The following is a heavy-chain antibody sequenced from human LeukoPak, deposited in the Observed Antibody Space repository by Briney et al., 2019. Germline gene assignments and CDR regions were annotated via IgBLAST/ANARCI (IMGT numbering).Heavy chain of an antibody. D-gene: IGHD3-10*01. Sequence: GASVKVSCKASGYTFTGYYMHWVRQAPGQGLEWMGRINPNSGGTNYAQKFQGRVTMTRDTSISTAYMELSRLRSDDTAVYYCARIKNRGSGSYYFDYWGQGTLVTVS. CDR1: GYTFTGYY. CDR3: ARIKNRGSGSYYFDY. J-gene: IGHJ4*02. CDR2: INPNSGGT. V-gene: IGHV1-2*06.